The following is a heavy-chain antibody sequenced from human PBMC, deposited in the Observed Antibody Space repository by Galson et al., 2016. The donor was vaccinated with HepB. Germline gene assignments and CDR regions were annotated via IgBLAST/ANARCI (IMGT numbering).Heavy chain of an antibody. J-gene: IGHJ2*01. Sequence: SLRLSCAASGFTFSNYAMNWVRQTPGKGLKWVTGISGSGGRTFYADSVKGRFAISRDNSKKALYLQMNNLRDEDTAEYFCAKAGSGWSGTARYSDLWGRGTLVPVSS. CDR1: GFTFSNYA. CDR2: ISGSGGRT. CDR3: AKAGSGWSGTARYSDL. D-gene: IGHD6-19*01. V-gene: IGHV3-23*01.